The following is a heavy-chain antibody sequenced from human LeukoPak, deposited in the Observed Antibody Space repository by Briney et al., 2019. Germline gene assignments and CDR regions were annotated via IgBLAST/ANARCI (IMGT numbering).Heavy chain of an antibody. D-gene: IGHD6-6*01. Sequence: GESLKISCKGSGYSFTSYWISWVRQMPGKGLEWMGRIDPSDSYTNYSPSFQGHVTISADKSISTAYLQWSSLKASDTAMYYCARGAYSSSSRDYWGQGTLVTVSS. CDR2: IDPSDSYT. CDR1: GYSFTSYW. CDR3: ARGAYSSSSRDY. J-gene: IGHJ4*02. V-gene: IGHV5-10-1*01.